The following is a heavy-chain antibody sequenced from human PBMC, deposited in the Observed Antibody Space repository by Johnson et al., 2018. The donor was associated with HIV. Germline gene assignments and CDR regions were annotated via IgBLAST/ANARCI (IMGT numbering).Heavy chain of an antibody. D-gene: IGHD6-19*01. V-gene: IGHV3-30*19. Sequence: QVQLVESGGGVVQPGGTLRLSCAASGFIFRTYGMHWVRQAPGKGLEWVAVISYDGSDKYYADSVKGRFTISRDNSKNTLSLQMNSLRDEDTAVYYCAGGNSGWYGIDAFDIWGQGTMVTVSS. CDR2: ISYDGSDK. CDR3: AGGNSGWYGIDAFDI. J-gene: IGHJ3*02. CDR1: GFIFRTYG.